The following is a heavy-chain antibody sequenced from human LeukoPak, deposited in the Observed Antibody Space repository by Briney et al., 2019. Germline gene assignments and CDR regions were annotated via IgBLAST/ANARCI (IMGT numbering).Heavy chain of an antibody. CDR3: ASGAGGYSYGSYYYYYMDV. J-gene: IGHJ6*03. CDR1: GGTFSSYA. D-gene: IGHD5-18*01. V-gene: IGHV1-69*05. CDR2: IIPIFGTA. Sequence: ASVKVSCKASGGTFSSYAISWVRQAPGQGLEWMGGIIPIFGTANYAQKFQGRVTITTDKSTSTAYMELSSLRSEDTAVYYCASGAGGYSYGSYYYYYMDVWGKGTTVTVSS.